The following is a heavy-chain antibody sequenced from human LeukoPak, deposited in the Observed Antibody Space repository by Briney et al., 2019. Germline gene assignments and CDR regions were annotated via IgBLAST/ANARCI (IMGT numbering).Heavy chain of an antibody. CDR3: ARDFNRQGFDY. CDR1: GGSISSYY. Sequence: SETLSLTCTVSGGSISSYYWSWIRQPPGKGLEWIGYIYYSGSTNYNPSLKSRVTILVDTSKNQFSLKLSSVTAADTAVYYCARDFNRQGFDYWGQGTLVTVSS. V-gene: IGHV4-59*01. J-gene: IGHJ4*02. CDR2: IYYSGST.